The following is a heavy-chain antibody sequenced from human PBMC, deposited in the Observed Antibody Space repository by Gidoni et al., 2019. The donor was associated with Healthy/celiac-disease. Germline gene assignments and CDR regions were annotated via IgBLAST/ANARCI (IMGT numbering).Heavy chain of an antibody. J-gene: IGHJ4*02. CDR3: ARGRGVVRAIYYFDY. Sequence: QLQLQESGSGLVKPSQTLSLTCAVSGGSISSGGYSWSWIRQPPGQGLEWIGYIYHSGSTDYNPSLKSRVTISVDRSKNQFSLKRSSVTAADTAVYYCARGRGVVRAIYYFDYWGQGTLVTVSS. D-gene: IGHD3-22*01. V-gene: IGHV4-30-2*01. CDR2: IYHSGST. CDR1: GGSISSGGYS.